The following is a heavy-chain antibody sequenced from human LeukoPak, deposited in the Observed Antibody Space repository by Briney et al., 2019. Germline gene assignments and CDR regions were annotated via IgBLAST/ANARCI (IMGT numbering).Heavy chain of an antibody. CDR2: ISYDGSNK. CDR3: AKDREYYGSGSYPDY. CDR1: GFTFSSYG. Sequence: PGGSLRLSCAASGFTFSSYGMHWVRQAPGKGLEWVAVISYDGSNKYYADSVKGRFTISRDNSKNTLYLQMNSLRAEDTAVYYCAKDREYYGSGSYPDYWGQGTLVTVSS. V-gene: IGHV3-30*18. D-gene: IGHD3-10*01. J-gene: IGHJ4*02.